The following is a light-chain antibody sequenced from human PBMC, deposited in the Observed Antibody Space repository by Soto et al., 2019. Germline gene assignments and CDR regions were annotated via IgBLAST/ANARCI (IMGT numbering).Light chain of an antibody. CDR1: NIGRKS. Sequence: SYVLTQPPSVSVAPGKTARITCGGDNIGRKSVHWYQQKPGQAPVLVIYYDTDRPPGVPERFSGSNSGNTATLTLSRVEAGDEADYYCQVWDSSSDHYVFGTGTKPTVL. J-gene: IGLJ1*01. CDR3: QVWDSSSDHYV. CDR2: YDT. V-gene: IGLV3-21*04.